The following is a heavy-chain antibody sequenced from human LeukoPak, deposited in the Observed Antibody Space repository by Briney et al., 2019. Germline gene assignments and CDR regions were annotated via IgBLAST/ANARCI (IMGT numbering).Heavy chain of an antibody. CDR1: GFTFSSYA. J-gene: IGHJ4*02. D-gene: IGHD4-17*01. Sequence: GGSLRLSCAASGFTFSSYAMTWVRQAPGKGLEWVSSISGSGGSTYYADSVKGRFTISKSNSRNTVYLQMNSLRAEDTAVYYCAKVLRGLAYYGDYSDWGQGTLVTVSS. CDR3: AKVLRGLAYYGDYSD. V-gene: IGHV3-23*01. CDR2: ISGSGGST.